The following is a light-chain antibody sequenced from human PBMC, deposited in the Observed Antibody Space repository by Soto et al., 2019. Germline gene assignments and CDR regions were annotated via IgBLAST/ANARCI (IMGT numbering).Light chain of an antibody. J-gene: IGKJ2*01. CDR3: QHYGPSTPYT. CDR2: AAS. Sequence: EIVLTQFPVTLSLSPGERATLSCRASQTISSSYLAWYQQKPGQAPKLLIYAASKRATGIPDRFTGSGSGTDFTLTISSVEPEDCAVYYCQHYGPSTPYTFGQGTKVDIK. CDR1: QTISSSY. V-gene: IGKV3-20*01.